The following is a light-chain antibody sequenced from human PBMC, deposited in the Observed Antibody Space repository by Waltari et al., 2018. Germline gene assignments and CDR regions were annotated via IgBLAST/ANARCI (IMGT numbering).Light chain of an antibody. J-gene: IGKJ5*01. CDR2: AAS. Sequence: EVVLTQSLGTLSLSPGDRATLSCRASQTVSSNNLAWYQHKPGQAPRLVIYAASSRAIGIPDRFSGSGSGTEFTLTISRLEPEDFSVFYCQQYGRSPTFGQGTRLEIK. CDR3: QQYGRSPT. V-gene: IGKV3-20*01. CDR1: QTVSSNN.